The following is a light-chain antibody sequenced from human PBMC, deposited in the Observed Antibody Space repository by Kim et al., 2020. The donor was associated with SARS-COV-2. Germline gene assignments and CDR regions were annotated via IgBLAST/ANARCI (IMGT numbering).Light chain of an antibody. V-gene: IGKV3-20*01. CDR2: GTA. J-gene: IGKJ4*01. Sequence: LSPGERATLFCRSSQSVSGTYFAWYQQNAGQPPRLLHFGTAGRATGIPDRFIGSGSGTGFPLTISRLEPEYFAVYYCQQYANLVTFGGGTKVDIK. CDR3: QQYANLVT. CDR1: QSVSGTY.